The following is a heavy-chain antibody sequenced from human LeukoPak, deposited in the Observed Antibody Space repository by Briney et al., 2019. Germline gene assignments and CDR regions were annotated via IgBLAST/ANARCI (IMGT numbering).Heavy chain of an antibody. V-gene: IGHV4-4*07. CDR1: GGSISSYY. Sequence: PSETLSLTCTVSGGSISSYYWSWIRQPAGKGLEWIGRIYTSGSTNYNPSLKSRVTMSVDTSKNQFSLKLSSVTAADTAVYYCARVLPKNYYGSGSRLFWFDPWGQGTLVTVSS. CDR2: IYTSGST. D-gene: IGHD3-10*01. J-gene: IGHJ5*02. CDR3: ARVLPKNYYGSGSRLFWFDP.